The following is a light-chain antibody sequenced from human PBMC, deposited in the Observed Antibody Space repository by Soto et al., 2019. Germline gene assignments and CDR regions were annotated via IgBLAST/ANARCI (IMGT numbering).Light chain of an antibody. CDR1: SPHVGAGYG. Sequence: QAVVTQPPSVSGAPGQRGTISCSGSSPHVGAGYGVHWYQQVPGTAPKLLIYANNNRPSGVPDRFSGSKSGTSASLAITGLQLEDEADYYCQSYDSSLSGYVFGTGTKSPS. J-gene: IGLJ1*01. V-gene: IGLV1-40*01. CDR2: ANN. CDR3: QSYDSSLSGYV.